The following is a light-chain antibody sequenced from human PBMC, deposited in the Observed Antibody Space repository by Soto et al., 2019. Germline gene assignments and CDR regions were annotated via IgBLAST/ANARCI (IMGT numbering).Light chain of an antibody. Sequence: DIQMTQSPSSLSASVGDRVTIXXQASQNINNYLHWYQQKPGRAPKIRIYDASNLEAGVPSRFRGSGSGTDLTFTISRLQPEDIATYYCQQYENLPTFGQGTRLEIK. CDR1: QNINNY. J-gene: IGKJ5*01. V-gene: IGKV1-33*01. CDR3: QQYENLPT. CDR2: DAS.